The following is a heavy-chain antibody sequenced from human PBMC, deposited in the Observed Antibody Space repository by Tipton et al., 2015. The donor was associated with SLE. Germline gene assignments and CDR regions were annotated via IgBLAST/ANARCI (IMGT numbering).Heavy chain of an antibody. CDR2: IYTSGST. CDR3: AGLTGGYCGGDCSLFDY. Sequence: TLSLTCTISGGSIRSSIYYWSWIRQPAGKGLEWIGRIYTSGSTNYNPSLKSRVTISVDTSKNQFSLKLSSVTAADTAVYYCAGLTGGYCGGDCSLFDYWGQGTLVTVSS. D-gene: IGHD2-21*01. CDR1: GGSIRSSIYY. J-gene: IGHJ4*02. V-gene: IGHV4-61*02.